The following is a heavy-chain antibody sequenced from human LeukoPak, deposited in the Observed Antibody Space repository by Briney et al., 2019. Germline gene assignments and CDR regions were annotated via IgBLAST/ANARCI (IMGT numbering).Heavy chain of an antibody. CDR1: GYSFTSHG. V-gene: IGHV1-18*01. D-gene: IGHD1-14*01. Sequence: GASVKVSCKTSGYSFTSHGIGWVRQAPGQGLEWMGWISGYNGNTNYAQKFQGRVTMTTDASTRTAHMEVGGLRSDDTAVYYCARGGWTTGMNYWGQGTLVTVSS. CDR2: ISGYNGNT. J-gene: IGHJ4*02. CDR3: ARGGWTTGMNY.